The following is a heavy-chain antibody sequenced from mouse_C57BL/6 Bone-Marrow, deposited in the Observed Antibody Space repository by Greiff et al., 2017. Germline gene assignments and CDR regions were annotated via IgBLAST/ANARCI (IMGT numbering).Heavy chain of an antibody. CDR3: ARPNYGSPFAY. Sequence: QVQLKESGAELVRPGASVKLSCKASGYTFTDYYINWVKQRPGQGLEWIARIYPGSGNTYYNEKFKGKATLTAEKSSSTAYMQLSSLTSEDSAVYFCARPNYGSPFAYWGQGTLVTVSA. CDR2: IYPGSGNT. V-gene: IGHV1-76*01. D-gene: IGHD1-1*01. CDR1: GYTFTDYY. J-gene: IGHJ3*01.